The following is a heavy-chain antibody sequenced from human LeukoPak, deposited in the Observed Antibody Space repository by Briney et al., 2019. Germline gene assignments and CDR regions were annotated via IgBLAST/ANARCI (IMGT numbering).Heavy chain of an antibody. D-gene: IGHD3-10*01. Sequence: SETLSLTCTVSGGSLSSYDWSWIRQPPGKGPLWIGDIYYSGSTNYNPSLKSRVTISVDTSKNQFSLKLSSVTAADTAVYYCARSYSNPPYYYYYYMDVWGKGTTVTVSS. CDR3: ARSYSNPPYYYYYYMDV. J-gene: IGHJ6*03. CDR2: IYYSGST. CDR1: GGSLSSYD. V-gene: IGHV4-59*01.